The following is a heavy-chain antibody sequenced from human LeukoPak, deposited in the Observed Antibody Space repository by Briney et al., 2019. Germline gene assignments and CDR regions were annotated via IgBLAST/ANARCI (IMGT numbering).Heavy chain of an antibody. J-gene: IGHJ5*02. V-gene: IGHV3-66*02. CDR2: IYSDGST. Sequence: HPGGSLRLSCAASGFAVSTNYLSWVPKAPGRGLEGVSVIYSDGSTYYTDSVKGRFTISRDNSKNTLYLQMNSLRPEDTAVYYCARDQRSESYYPWGWFDPWGRGTLVTVSS. CDR1: GFAVSTNY. D-gene: IGHD1-26*01. CDR3: ARDQRSESYYPWGWFDP.